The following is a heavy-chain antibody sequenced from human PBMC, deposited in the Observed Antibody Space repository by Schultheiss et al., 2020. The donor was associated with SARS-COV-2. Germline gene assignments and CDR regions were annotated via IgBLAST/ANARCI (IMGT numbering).Heavy chain of an antibody. D-gene: IGHD5-18*01. Sequence: SETLSLTCAVYGGSFSSYSWNWIRQPPGKGLEWIGEINHSGSTDYNPSLKSRVTISVDTSKNQFSLKLSSVTAADTAVYYCARSPGVDTAMERYGMDVWGQGTTVTVSS. CDR2: INHSGST. J-gene: IGHJ6*02. V-gene: IGHV4-34*01. CDR1: GGSFSSYS. CDR3: ARSPGVDTAMERYGMDV.